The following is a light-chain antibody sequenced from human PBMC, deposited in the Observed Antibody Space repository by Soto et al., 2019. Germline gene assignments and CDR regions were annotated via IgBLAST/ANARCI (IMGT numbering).Light chain of an antibody. CDR2: AVS. Sequence: QSVLTQPASVSGSPGQSITISCTGTSSDVGGYNYVSWYQQHPGKAPKLMIHAVSNRSSGVSTRFSGSKSANTASLTISGLQADDEADYYCSSYTSSSTLVVFGGGTQLTVL. CDR3: SSYTSSSTLVV. V-gene: IGLV2-14*03. J-gene: IGLJ2*01. CDR1: SSDVGGYNY.